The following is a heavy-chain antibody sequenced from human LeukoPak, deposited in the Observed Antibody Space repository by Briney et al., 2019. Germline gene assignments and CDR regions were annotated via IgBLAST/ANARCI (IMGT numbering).Heavy chain of an antibody. CDR2: VSGHNGNT. V-gene: IGHV1-18*01. Sequence: ASVKVSCKASGYIFTSYGISWVRQAPGQGLEWMGWVSGHNGNTKYAQSFQGRVTMTTDTSTTTAFMELTSLKSDDTAVYYCARDPIYLGWSPYHYYYGMDVWGQGTTVIVSS. CDR3: ARDPIYLGWSPYHYYYGMDV. J-gene: IGHJ6*02. CDR1: GYIFTSYG. D-gene: IGHD1-26*01.